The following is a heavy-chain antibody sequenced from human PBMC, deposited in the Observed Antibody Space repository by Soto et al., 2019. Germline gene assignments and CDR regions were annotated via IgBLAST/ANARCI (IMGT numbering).Heavy chain of an antibody. CDR1: GYTFTGYY. J-gene: IGHJ4*02. CDR2: INPNSGGT. V-gene: IGHV1-2*04. Sequence: ASVKVSCKASGYTFTGYYMHCVRQAPGQGLEWMGWINPNSGGTNYAQKFQGWVTMTRDTSISTAYMELSRLRSDDTAVYYCARTGETLGYCSGGSCYSYDYWGQGTLVTVS. D-gene: IGHD2-15*01. CDR3: ARTGETLGYCSGGSCYSYDY.